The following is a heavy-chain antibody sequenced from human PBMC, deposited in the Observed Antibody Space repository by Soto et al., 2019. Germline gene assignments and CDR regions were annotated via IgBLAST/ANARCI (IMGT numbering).Heavy chain of an antibody. CDR1: GFTVSSNY. V-gene: IGHV3-53*04. CDR2: IYSGGST. D-gene: IGHD5-18*01. Sequence: GGSLRLSCAASGFTVSSNYMSWVRQAPGKGLEWVSVIYSGGSTYYADSVKGRFTISRHNSKDTLYLQMNSLRAEDTAVYYCASPGSRSRYSYGYYWGQGTLVTVSS. CDR3: ASPGSRSRYSYGYY. J-gene: IGHJ4*02.